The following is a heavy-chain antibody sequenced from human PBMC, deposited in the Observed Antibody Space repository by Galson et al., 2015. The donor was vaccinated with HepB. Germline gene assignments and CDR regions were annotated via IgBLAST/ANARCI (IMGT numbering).Heavy chain of an antibody. Sequence: SLRLSCAASGFTFSSYSMNWVRQAPGKGLEWVSSISSSSSYIYYADSVKGRFTISRDNAKNSLYLQMNSLRAEDTAVYYCARDRYDSSGYRHYEGCGHDYWGQGTLVTVSS. V-gene: IGHV3-21*01. CDR2: ISSSSSYI. J-gene: IGHJ4*02. D-gene: IGHD3-22*01. CDR3: ARDRYDSSGYRHYEGCGHDY. CDR1: GFTFSSYS.